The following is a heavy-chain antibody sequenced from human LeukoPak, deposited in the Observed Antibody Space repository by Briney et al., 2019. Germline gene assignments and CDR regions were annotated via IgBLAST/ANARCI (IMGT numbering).Heavy chain of an antibody. V-gene: IGHV3-21*01. D-gene: IGHD6-19*01. CDR2: ITSSSSYI. CDR3: AGTYSSGWYYFDY. J-gene: IGHJ4*02. CDR1: GFTLSTYS. Sequence: GGSLRLSCAASGFTLSTYSMNWVRQAPGKGLEWVSSITSSSSYIYYADSVKGRFTISRDNAKNSLYLRMNTLRAEDTAVYYCAGTYSSGWYYFDYWGQGTLVTVSS.